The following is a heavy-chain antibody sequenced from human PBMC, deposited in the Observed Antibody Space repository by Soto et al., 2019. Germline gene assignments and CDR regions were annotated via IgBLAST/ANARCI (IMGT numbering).Heavy chain of an antibody. D-gene: IGHD6-6*01. CDR2: IYYSGST. CDR1: GGSISSSSYY. CDR3: ARHRLPYSSSSGMDV. V-gene: IGHV4-39*01. Sequence: QLQLQESGPGLVKPSETLSLTCTVSGGSISSSSYYWGWIRQPPGKGLEWIGSIYYSGSTYYNPSLKSRVTISVDTSKNQFPLKLSSVTAADTAVYYCARHRLPYSSSSGMDVWGQGTTVTVSS. J-gene: IGHJ6*02.